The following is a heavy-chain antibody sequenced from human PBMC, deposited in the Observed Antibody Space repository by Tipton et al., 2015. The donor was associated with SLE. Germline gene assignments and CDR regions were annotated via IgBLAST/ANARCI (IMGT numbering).Heavy chain of an antibody. CDR3: ARDSTRWSF. CDR1: GASVRNHY. Sequence: TLSLTCTVSGASVRNHYWGWIRQSPGKGLEWIGYVYGTGNTDYNPSLKSRVTLSVDTSKNQFSLQLTSVTAADTAVYYCARDSTRWSFWGQGTLVTVSS. CDR2: VYGTGNT. D-gene: IGHD2/OR15-2a*01. V-gene: IGHV4-59*02. J-gene: IGHJ4*02.